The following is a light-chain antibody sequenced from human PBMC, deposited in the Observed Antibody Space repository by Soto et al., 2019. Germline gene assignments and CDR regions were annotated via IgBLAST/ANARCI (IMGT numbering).Light chain of an antibody. CDR2: DVS. V-gene: IGKV1-5*01. J-gene: IGKJ2*01. CDR3: QQYSNFSPT. Sequence: IQMTQTPSTLSASVGDRVTITCRASQSVSPWLAWYQQTPGKAPKLLIYDVSNLQFGIPSRFSGSGSETQFTLTISGLQPDDFATYYCQQYSNFSPTFGQGTKLHI. CDR1: QSVSPW.